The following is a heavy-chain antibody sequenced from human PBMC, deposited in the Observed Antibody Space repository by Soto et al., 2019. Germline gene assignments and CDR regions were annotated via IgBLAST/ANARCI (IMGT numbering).Heavy chain of an antibody. Sequence: EVQLVESGGGEVQPGGSLRLSCAASGFSFSQYWLSWVRQAPGKGPEWVAKINQDGDDKKYVDSVKGRFTISRDNAKNSLYLQMYSLTAEDTGVYYCTRLYDDSWAQGTLVTVSS. V-gene: IGHV3-7*03. CDR1: GFSFSQYW. CDR3: TRLYDDS. D-gene: IGHD3-22*01. CDR2: INQDGDDK. J-gene: IGHJ4*02.